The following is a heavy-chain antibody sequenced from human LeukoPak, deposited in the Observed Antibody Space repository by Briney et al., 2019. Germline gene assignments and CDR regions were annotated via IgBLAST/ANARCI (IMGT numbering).Heavy chain of an antibody. Sequence: GASVKVSCKASGYTFTSYDINWVRQATGQGLEWMGWMNPNSGNTGYAQKFQGRVTITRNTSISTAYMELSSLRSEDTAVYYSARGYCSSTSCYNQGWFDPWGQGTLVTVSS. J-gene: IGHJ5*02. V-gene: IGHV1-8*03. CDR1: GYTFTSYD. CDR3: ARGYCSSTSCYNQGWFDP. CDR2: MNPNSGNT. D-gene: IGHD2-2*02.